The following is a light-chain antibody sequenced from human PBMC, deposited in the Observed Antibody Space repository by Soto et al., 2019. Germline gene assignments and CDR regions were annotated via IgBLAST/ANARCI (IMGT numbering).Light chain of an antibody. CDR1: QSVSRN. CDR2: GAS. CDR3: QEYIQWPPGM. J-gene: IGKJ1*01. V-gene: IGKV3-15*01. Sequence: EVVLTQSPATLSVSPGDRATLSCRASQSVSRNLAWYQQKPGQAPRLLIYGASTRATGVPARFSGSGSATEFTLSISSLQSEDFAVYYCQEYIQWPPGMFGPGTTVDIK.